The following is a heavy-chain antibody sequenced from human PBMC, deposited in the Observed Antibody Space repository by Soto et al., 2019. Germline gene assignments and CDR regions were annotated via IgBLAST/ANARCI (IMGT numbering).Heavy chain of an antibody. CDR2: ISGSGGST. CDR3: ATEDIAVAGFDY. D-gene: IGHD6-19*01. Sequence: SCAASGFTFSSYAMSWVRQAPGKGLEWVSAISGSGGSTYYADSVKGRFTISRDNSKNTLYLQMNSLRAEDTAVYYCATEDIAVAGFDYWGQGTLVTVSS. CDR1: GFTFSSYA. J-gene: IGHJ4*02. V-gene: IGHV3-23*01.